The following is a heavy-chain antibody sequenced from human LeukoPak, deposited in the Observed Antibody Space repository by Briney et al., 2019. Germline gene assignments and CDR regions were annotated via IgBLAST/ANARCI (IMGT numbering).Heavy chain of an antibody. CDR2: ISGSGGST. J-gene: IGHJ6*02. CDR1: GFTFSSYA. Sequence: GGSLRLSCAASGFTFSSYAMSWVRQAPGKGLEWVSAISGSGGSTYYADSVKGRFTISRDNSKNTLYLQMNSLRAEDTAVYYCARAPLLRFLEWLPYGMDVWGQGTTVTVSS. D-gene: IGHD3-3*01. V-gene: IGHV3-23*01. CDR3: ARAPLLRFLEWLPYGMDV.